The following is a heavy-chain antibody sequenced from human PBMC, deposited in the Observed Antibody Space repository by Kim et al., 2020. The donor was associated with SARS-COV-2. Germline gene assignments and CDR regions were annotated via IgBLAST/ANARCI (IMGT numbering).Heavy chain of an antibody. CDR2: INHSGST. CDR1: GGSFSGYY. V-gene: IGHV4-34*01. J-gene: IGHJ4*02. CDR3: ARGVVPGYSSSRYPYYYDSSGYYYDY. D-gene: IGHD3-22*01. Sequence: SETLSLTCAVYGGSFSGYYWSWIRQPPGKGLEWIGEINHSGSTNYNPSLKSRVTISVDTSKNQFSLKLSSVTAADTAVYYCARGVVPGYSSSRYPYYYDSSGYYYDYWGQGTLVTVSS.